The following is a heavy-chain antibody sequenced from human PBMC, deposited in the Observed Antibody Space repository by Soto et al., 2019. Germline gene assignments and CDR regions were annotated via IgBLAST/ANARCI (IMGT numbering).Heavy chain of an antibody. CDR1: GDSVSSNSAA. J-gene: IGHJ3*02. CDR2: TYYRSKWYN. D-gene: IGHD4-17*01. Sequence: PSQTLSLTCAISGDSVSSNSAAWNWIRRSPSRGLEWLGRTYYRSKWYNDYAVSVKSRITINPDTSKNQFSLQLNSVTPEDTAVYYCASSGSTTVVRARAFDIWGQGTMVTVSS. CDR3: ASSGSTTVVRARAFDI. V-gene: IGHV6-1*01.